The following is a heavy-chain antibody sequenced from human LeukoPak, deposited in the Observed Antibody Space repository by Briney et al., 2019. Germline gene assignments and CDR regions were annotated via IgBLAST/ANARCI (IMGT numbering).Heavy chain of an antibody. Sequence: SETLSLTCTVSGGSVSGGNYYCSWIRQSPGRGLEWIGYIHYSGSTVYNPSLKSRVTMSIDTSKNQFSLNLSSVTAADTAVYYCARTGSTGGYWGQGTLVTVSS. CDR2: IHYSGST. CDR3: ARTGSTGGY. V-gene: IGHV4-61*01. J-gene: IGHJ4*02. CDR1: GGSVSGGNYY. D-gene: IGHD1-1*01.